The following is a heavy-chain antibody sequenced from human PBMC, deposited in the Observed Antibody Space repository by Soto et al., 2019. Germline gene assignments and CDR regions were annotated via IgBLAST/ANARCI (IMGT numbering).Heavy chain of an antibody. J-gene: IGHJ4*02. V-gene: IGHV3-23*01. Sequence: GGSLRLSCTASGFTFTYYAFSWVRQAPGKGLEWVSAISANGQGIYYADSVRGRFTISRDNSKDTVFLHMDSLRAEDTAVYYCAKDRDYPRDQFHYWGQGTLVTVSS. CDR3: AKDRDYPRDQFHY. CDR1: GFTFTYYA. D-gene: IGHD2-2*01. CDR2: ISANGQGI.